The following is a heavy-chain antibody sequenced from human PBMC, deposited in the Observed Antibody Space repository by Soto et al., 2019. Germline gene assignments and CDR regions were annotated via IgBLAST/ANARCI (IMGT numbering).Heavy chain of an antibody. CDR1: GGAFSHGGYY. Sequence: PSETRSFTGTVPGGAFSHGGYYWSWIRQLPGKGLEWIRYIYYGGNTEYNPSLRSPVIISIDTSTNQFSLRLTSVTAADTALYYCAMSAKYYYDRSGYYPTHPFDSWGQGTLVTVSS. CDR2: IYYGGNT. D-gene: IGHD3-22*01. CDR3: AMSAKYYYDRSGYYPTHPFDS. V-gene: IGHV4-31*01. J-gene: IGHJ5*02.